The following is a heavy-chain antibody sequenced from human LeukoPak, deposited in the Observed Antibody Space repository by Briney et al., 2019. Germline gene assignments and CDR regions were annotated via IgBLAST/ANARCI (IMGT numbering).Heavy chain of an antibody. V-gene: IGHV3-30*02. CDR3: AKNYGSGSSVKYYYYMDV. CDR1: GFTFSGSA. J-gene: IGHJ6*03. CDR2: IRYDGSNK. Sequence: HSGGSLRLSCAASGFTFSGSAIHWVRQAPGKGLEWVAFIRYDGSNKYYADSVKGRFTISRDNSKNTLYLQMNSLRAEDTAVYYCAKNYGSGSSVKYYYYMDVWGKGTTVTVSS. D-gene: IGHD3-10*01.